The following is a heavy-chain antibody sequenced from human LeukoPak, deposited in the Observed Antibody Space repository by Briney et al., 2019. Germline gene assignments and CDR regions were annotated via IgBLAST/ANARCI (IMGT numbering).Heavy chain of an antibody. CDR2: VSGSGGST. Sequence: PGGSLRLSCAASGFTFSSYAMSWVRQAPGKGLEWVSAVSGSGGSTYYADSVKDRASISRDNSKNTVYLRLNSLRAEDTAIYFCAKGGQNFDFWRFDYWGQGTVVTVSS. V-gene: IGHV3-23*01. D-gene: IGHD3-3*01. J-gene: IGHJ4*02. CDR3: AKGGQNFDFWRFDY. CDR1: GFTFSSYA.